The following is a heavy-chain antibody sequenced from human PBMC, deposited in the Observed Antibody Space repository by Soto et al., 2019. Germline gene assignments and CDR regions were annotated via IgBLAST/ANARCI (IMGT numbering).Heavy chain of an antibody. Sequence: QVQLVESGGGVVQPGRSLRLSCAASGFTFSSYGMHWVRQAPGKGLEWVAVIWYDGSNKYYADSVKGRFTISRDNSKNTLYLQMNSLRAEDTAVYYCARDTGYGSPFDYWGQGTLVTVSS. CDR1: GFTFSSYG. J-gene: IGHJ4*02. CDR3: ARDTGYGSPFDY. CDR2: IWYDGSNK. V-gene: IGHV3-33*01. D-gene: IGHD4-17*01.